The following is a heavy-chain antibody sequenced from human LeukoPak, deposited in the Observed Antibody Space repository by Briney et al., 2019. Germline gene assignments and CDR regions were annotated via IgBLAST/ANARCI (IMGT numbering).Heavy chain of an antibody. J-gene: IGHJ4*02. CDR2: IYHDGST. Sequence: SETLSLTCTVSGYSVSTNYYWGWIRQPPGKGLEWIGNIYHDGSTYYNPSLKSRVTISVGTSKSQFSLKLTSVTAADTAVYYCAREGLITIVRGVNFGYWGQGTLVSVSS. CDR3: AREGLITIVRGVNFGY. D-gene: IGHD3-10*01. CDR1: GYSVSTNYY. V-gene: IGHV4-38-2*02.